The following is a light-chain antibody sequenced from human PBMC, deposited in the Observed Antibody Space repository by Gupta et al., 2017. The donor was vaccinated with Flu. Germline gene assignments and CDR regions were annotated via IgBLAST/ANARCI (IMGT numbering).Light chain of an antibody. Sequence: EILLTQSPDFQSVTPEEKVTITCRASQNIGSSLHWYQQKPGQSPKPLIKYASQSFSGVPSRFSGSGSGTHFTLTINSLEAEDAATYYCQQSSRLPLTFGGGDKGGDQT. CDR1: QNIGSS. CDR2: YAS. V-gene: IGKV6-21*01. CDR3: QQSSRLPLT. J-gene: IGKJ4*01.